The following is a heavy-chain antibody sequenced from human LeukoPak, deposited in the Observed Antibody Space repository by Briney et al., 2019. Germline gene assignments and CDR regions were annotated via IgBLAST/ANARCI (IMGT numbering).Heavy chain of an antibody. D-gene: IGHD6-13*01. CDR2: ISYDGSNK. CDR3: ARDPKYSSNHYNWFDP. V-gene: IGHV3-30-3*01. Sequence: GGSLRLSCAASGFTFSSYAMHWVRQAPGKGLEWVAVISYDGSNKYYADSVKGRFTISRDNSKNTLYLQMNSLRAEDTAVYYCARDPKYSSNHYNWFDPWGQGTLVTVSS. J-gene: IGHJ5*02. CDR1: GFTFSSYA.